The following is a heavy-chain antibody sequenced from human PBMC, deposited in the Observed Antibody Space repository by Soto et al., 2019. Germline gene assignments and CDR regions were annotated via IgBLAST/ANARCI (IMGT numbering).Heavy chain of an antibody. D-gene: IGHD3-10*01. CDR2: IFYRGST. V-gene: IGHV4-31*03. CDR3: ANHYYSFDY. Sequence: QVQLQESGPGLVKPSQTLSLTCTVSGASISSRGYYWSWIRQHPGKGLEWIGYIFYRGSTYYNPSLKSRITMSVDTSKNQFSMKLSSVTAADTSVYYCANHYYSFDYWGQGTLVTVSS. CDR1: GASISSRGYY. J-gene: IGHJ4*02.